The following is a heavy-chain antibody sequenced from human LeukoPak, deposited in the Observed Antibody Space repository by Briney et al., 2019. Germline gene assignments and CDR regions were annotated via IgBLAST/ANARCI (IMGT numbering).Heavy chain of an antibody. V-gene: IGHV4-39*07. CDR1: GGSISSSSYY. CDR3: AREVHYYDSSGYYVPGD. CDR2: IYYSGST. Sequence: SETLSLTCTVSGGSISSSSYYWGWIRQPPGKGLEWIGSIYYSGSTYYNPSLKSRVTIPVDTSKNQFSLKLSSVTAADTAVYYCAREVHYYDSSGYYVPGDWGQGTLVTVSS. D-gene: IGHD3-22*01. J-gene: IGHJ4*02.